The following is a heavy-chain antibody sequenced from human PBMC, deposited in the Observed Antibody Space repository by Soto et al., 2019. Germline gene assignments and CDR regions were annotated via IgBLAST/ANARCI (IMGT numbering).Heavy chain of an antibody. V-gene: IGHV1-69*02. Sequence: QVQLVQSGAEVKKPGSSVKVSCKASGGTFSSYTISWVRQAPGQGLEWMGRIIPILGIANYAQKFQGRVTITADKSTSTAYMELSSLRSEDTAVYYCARAQNTYYDDSSGAYWGQGTLVTVSS. D-gene: IGHD3-22*01. CDR1: GGTFSSYT. CDR2: IIPILGIA. J-gene: IGHJ4*02. CDR3: ARAQNTYYDDSSGAY.